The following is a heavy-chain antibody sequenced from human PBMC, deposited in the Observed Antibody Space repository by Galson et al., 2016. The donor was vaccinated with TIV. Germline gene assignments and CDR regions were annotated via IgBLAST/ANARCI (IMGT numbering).Heavy chain of an antibody. D-gene: IGHD6-19*01. J-gene: IGHJ4*02. V-gene: IGHV3-7*02. Sequence: SLRLSCAASGFTFSNYYMNWVRQAPGKGLEWVANIEKDGSETNYVVSVRGRFSISRDNAKNSLYLQMNSLRDEDTAVYYCASGSGWLIESWGQGTLVTVSS. CDR1: GFTFSNYY. CDR2: IEKDGSET. CDR3: ASGSGWLIES.